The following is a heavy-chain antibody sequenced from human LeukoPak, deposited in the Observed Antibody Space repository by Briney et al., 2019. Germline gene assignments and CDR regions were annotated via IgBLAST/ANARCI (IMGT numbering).Heavy chain of an antibody. J-gene: IGHJ4*02. CDR3: ARALIRAFPAVGY. V-gene: IGHV3-30*04. CDR2: ISYDGSNK. CDR1: GFTFSSYA. Sequence: PGGSLRLSCAASGFTFSSYAMHWVRQAPGKGLEWVAIISYDGSNKYYADSVKGRFTISGDNSRNTLYLQMSSLRAEDKAVYYCARALIRAFPAVGYWGQGTLVTVSS. D-gene: IGHD2-8*01.